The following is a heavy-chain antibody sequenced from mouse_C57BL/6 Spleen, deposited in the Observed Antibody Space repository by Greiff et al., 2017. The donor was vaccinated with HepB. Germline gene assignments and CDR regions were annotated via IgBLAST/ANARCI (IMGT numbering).Heavy chain of an antibody. V-gene: IGHV1-69*01. CDR3: ARGWDWYAD. CDR2: IDPSDSYT. D-gene: IGHD2-3*01. CDR1: GYTFTSYW. J-gene: IGHJ3*01. Sequence: QVQLQQSGAELVMPGASVKLSCKASGYTFTSYWMHWVKQRPGQGLEWIGEIDPSDSYTNYNQKFKGKSTLTVDKSSSTAYMQRSSLTSEDSAVYYCARGWDWYADWGQGTLVTVSA.